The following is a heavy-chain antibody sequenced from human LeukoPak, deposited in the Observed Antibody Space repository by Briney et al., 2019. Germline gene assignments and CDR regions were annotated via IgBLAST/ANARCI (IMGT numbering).Heavy chain of an antibody. CDR1: GFTFSSYA. Sequence: PGGSLRLSCAASGFTFSSYAMSWVRQAPGKGLEWVSAISGSGGSTYYADSVKGRFTISRDNSKNTLSLQMNSLRAEDTAVYYCARDRVSYSPSSHDAFDIWGQGTMVTVSS. V-gene: IGHV3-23*01. D-gene: IGHD1-26*01. CDR2: ISGSGGST. J-gene: IGHJ3*02. CDR3: ARDRVSYSPSSHDAFDI.